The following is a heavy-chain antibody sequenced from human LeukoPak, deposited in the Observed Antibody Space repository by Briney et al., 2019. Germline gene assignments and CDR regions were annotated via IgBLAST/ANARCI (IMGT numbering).Heavy chain of an antibody. CDR3: ARDGITCTRDY. Sequence: GGSLRLSCAASGFIFRSYWMVWVRQAPGKGLEWVASIDEHGFKTYYAASVTGRFTISKDTAKNSLDLQMNSLRAEDTAVYYCARDGITCTRDYWGQGAQVTVSS. V-gene: IGHV3-7*01. J-gene: IGHJ4*02. CDR1: GFIFRSYW. D-gene: IGHD1-7*01. CDR2: IDEHGFKT.